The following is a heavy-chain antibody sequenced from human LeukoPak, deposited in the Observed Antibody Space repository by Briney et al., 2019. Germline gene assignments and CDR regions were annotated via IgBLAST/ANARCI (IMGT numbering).Heavy chain of an antibody. V-gene: IGHV3-30*18. CDR1: GFTFSSYG. D-gene: IGHD6-6*01. J-gene: IGHJ6*03. CDR3: AKDEGSSPIYYYYMDV. Sequence: GGSLRLSCAASGFTFSSYGMHWVRQAPGKGLEWEAVISYDGSKKYYVDSVKGRFTISRDNSKNTLYLQMNSLRAEDTAVYYCAKDEGSSPIYYYYMDVWGKGTTVTVSS. CDR2: ISYDGSKK.